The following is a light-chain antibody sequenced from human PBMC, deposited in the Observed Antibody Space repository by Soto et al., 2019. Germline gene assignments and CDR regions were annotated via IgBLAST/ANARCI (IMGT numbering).Light chain of an antibody. CDR1: QGISST. Sequence: AIQLTQSSSALSASVGDRVTITCRASQGISSTLAWYQQKPGKAPKLLIYDTSTLESGVPSRFSGSGYGTDFTLSISSLQPEDFATYYCQQCLSNPRTFGEGTKVDI. J-gene: IGKJ1*01. CDR3: QQCLSNPRT. CDR2: DTS. V-gene: IGKV1-13*02.